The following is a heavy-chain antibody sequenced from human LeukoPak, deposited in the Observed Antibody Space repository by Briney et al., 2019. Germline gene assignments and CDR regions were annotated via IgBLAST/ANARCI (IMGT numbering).Heavy chain of an antibody. J-gene: IGHJ4*02. Sequence: GGSLRLSCAASGFTFSSYSMNWVRQAPGKGLEWVSSISSSSSYIYYADSVKGRFTITRDNAKDSLYLQMNSLRAEDTAGYYWERYLLPRYCSGRTFDYWGQGTLVTVSS. CDR3: ERYLLPRYCSGRTFDY. V-gene: IGHV3-21*01. CDR2: ISSSSSYI. CDR1: GFTFSSYS. D-gene: IGHD3-10*01.